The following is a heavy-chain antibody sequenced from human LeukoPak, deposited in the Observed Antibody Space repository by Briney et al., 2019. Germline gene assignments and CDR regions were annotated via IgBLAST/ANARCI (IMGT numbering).Heavy chain of an antibody. V-gene: IGHV3-21*01. J-gene: IGHJ4*02. Sequence: GGSLRLSCAASGFTFSSYSMNWVRQAPGKGLEWVSSISSSSSYIYYADSVKGRFTISRDNAKNSLYLQMNSLRAEDTAVYYCARAQSITIFGVVIIGSFDYWGQGTLVTVSS. CDR3: ARAQSITIFGVVIIGSFDY. D-gene: IGHD3-3*01. CDR2: ISSSSSYI. CDR1: GFTFSSYS.